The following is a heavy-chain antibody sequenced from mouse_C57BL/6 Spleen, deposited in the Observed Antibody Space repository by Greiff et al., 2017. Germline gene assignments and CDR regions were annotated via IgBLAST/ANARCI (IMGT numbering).Heavy chain of an antibody. Sequence: QVQLKESGPELVKPGASVKISCKASGYAFSSSWMNWVKQRPGKGLEWIGRIYPGDGDTNYNGKFKGKATLTADKSSSTAYMQLSSLTSEDSAVYFCAQIYYGNYEFAYWGQGTLVTVSA. D-gene: IGHD2-1*01. CDR2: IYPGDGDT. J-gene: IGHJ3*01. CDR3: AQIYYGNYEFAY. CDR1: GYAFSSSW. V-gene: IGHV1-82*01.